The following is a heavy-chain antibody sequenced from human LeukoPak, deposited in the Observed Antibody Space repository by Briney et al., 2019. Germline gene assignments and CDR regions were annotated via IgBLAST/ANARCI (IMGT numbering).Heavy chain of an antibody. J-gene: IGHJ1*01. CDR2: ISYDGSNK. CDR1: GFTFSSYG. CDR3: AHCSGGSCYSEYFQH. D-gene: IGHD2-15*01. Sequence: PGGSLRLSCAASGFTFSSYGMHWVRQAPGKGLEWVAVISYDGSNKYYADSVRGRFTISRDNSKNTLYLQMNSLRAEDTAVYYCAHCSGGSCYSEYFQHWGQGTLVTVSS. V-gene: IGHV3-30*03.